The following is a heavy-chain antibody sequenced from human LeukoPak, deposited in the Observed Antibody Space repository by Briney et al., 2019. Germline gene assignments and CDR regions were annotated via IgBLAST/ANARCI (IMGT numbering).Heavy chain of an antibody. CDR3: ARDPLGYCSSTSCYKGWFDP. Sequence: SETLSLTCTVSGGSISSYYWSWIRQPAGKGLEWIGSIYTSGSTNYNPSLKSRVTMSVDTSKNQFSLKLSSVTAADTAVYYCARDPLGYCSSTSCYKGWFDPWGQGTLVTVSS. J-gene: IGHJ5*02. D-gene: IGHD2-2*02. V-gene: IGHV4-4*07. CDR1: GGSISSYY. CDR2: IYTSGST.